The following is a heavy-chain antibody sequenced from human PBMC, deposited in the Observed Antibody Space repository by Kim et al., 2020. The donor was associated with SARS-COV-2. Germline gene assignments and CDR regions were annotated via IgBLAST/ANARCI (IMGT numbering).Heavy chain of an antibody. Sequence: ASVKVSCKASGYTFTSYGISWVRQAPGQGLEWMGWISAYNGNTNYAQKLQGRVTMTTDTSTSTAYMELRSLRSDDTAVYYCARDSAYYDFWSGWADAFDIWGQGTMVTVSS. V-gene: IGHV1-18*01. CDR2: ISAYNGNT. D-gene: IGHD3-3*01. CDR3: ARDSAYYDFWSGWADAFDI. J-gene: IGHJ3*02. CDR1: GYTFTSYG.